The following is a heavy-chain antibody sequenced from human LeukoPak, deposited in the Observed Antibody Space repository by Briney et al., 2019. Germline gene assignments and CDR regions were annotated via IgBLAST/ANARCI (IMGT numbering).Heavy chain of an antibody. CDR2: INSNGGST. J-gene: IGHJ6*03. CDR1: GFTFSSYA. V-gene: IGHV3-64*01. CDR3: AKGRGWEASYYYYYMDV. D-gene: IGHD1-26*01. Sequence: GGSLRLSCVASGFTFSSYAMHWVRQTPGKGLEYVSGINSNGGSTHYANSVKGRFTISRDNSKNTLYLQMNSLRAEDTAVYYCAKGRGWEASYYYYYMDVWGKGTTVTISS.